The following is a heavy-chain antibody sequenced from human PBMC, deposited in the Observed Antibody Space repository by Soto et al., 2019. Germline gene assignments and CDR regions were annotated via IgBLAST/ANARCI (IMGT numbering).Heavy chain of an antibody. D-gene: IGHD1-26*01. J-gene: IGHJ4*02. CDR2: IRAKAHGGTT. CDR3: SGAESPDTAYFSLY. Sequence: GGSLRLSGTASGFNCADYAVHGVRQVPGKGLEWVSFIRAKAHGGTTDYAASVKGRFTISRDDSKSIAYLQMNSLKTEDTALYYCSGAESPDTAYFSLYWGQGTPGTVS. CDR1: GFNCADYA. V-gene: IGHV3-49*04.